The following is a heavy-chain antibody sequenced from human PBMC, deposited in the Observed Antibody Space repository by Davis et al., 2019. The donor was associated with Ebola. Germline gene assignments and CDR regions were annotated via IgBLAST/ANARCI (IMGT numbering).Heavy chain of an antibody. CDR2: ISYDGSNK. V-gene: IGHV3-30*03. D-gene: IGHD3-3*01. Sequence: GGSLRLSCAASGFTFSSYGMHWVRQAPGKGLEWVAVISYDGSNKYYAGSVKGRFTVSRDNSKKTMYLQMNSLRAEDTAVYYCARSGLSFGVVKYHYGMDVWGKGTTVTVSS. J-gene: IGHJ6*04. CDR3: ARSGLSFGVVKYHYGMDV. CDR1: GFTFSSYG.